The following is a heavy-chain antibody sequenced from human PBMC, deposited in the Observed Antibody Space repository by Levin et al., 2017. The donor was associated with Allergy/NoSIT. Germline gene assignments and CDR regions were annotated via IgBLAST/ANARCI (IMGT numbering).Heavy chain of an antibody. CDR1: GFSLSTSGVG. D-gene: IGHD3-22*01. CDR2: IYWDDDK. V-gene: IGHV2-5*02. Sequence: SGPTLVKPTQTLTLTCTFSGFSLSTSGVGVGWIRQPPGKALEWLAVIYWDDDKRYSPSLKSRLTITKDTSKNQVALTMTNMDPVDTATYYCAHRPNYYDSSGYSRWFDPWGQGTLVTVCS. J-gene: IGHJ5*02. CDR3: AHRPNYYDSSGYSRWFDP.